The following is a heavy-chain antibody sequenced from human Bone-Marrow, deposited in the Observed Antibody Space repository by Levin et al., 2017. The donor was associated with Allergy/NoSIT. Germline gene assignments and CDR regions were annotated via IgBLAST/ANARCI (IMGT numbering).Heavy chain of an antibody. D-gene: IGHD3-16*02. CDR2: INQGGST. CDR3: ATRGVIAFSIDY. J-gene: IGHJ4*02. Sequence: PSETLSLTCAVYGGSVSGHYWTWIRQSPGKGLEWIGEINQGGSTNYNPSLKSRITISVDTSKNHFSLKLNSVAAADTATYYCATRGVIAFSIDYWGQGTLVTVSS. V-gene: IGHV4-34*01. CDR1: GGSVSGHY.